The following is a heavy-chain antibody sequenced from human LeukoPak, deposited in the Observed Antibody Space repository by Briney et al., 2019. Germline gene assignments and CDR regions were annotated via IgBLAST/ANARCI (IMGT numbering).Heavy chain of an antibody. CDR3: ARRRNYYGSGSYQNYMDV. D-gene: IGHD3-10*01. CDR2: IYYSGNT. Sequence: SEILPLTCTVSGSSLRSGNYYWQWIRQPPGKELEWIGYIYYSGNTNCNPSLKSRVTISVDTSKNQFSLKLSSVTAADTAVYYCARRRNYYGSGSYQNYMDVWGKGTTVTVSS. J-gene: IGHJ6*03. CDR1: GSSLRSGNYY. V-gene: IGHV4-61*01.